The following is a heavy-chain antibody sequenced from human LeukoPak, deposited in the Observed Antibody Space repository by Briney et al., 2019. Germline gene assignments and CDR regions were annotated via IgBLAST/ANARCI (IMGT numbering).Heavy chain of an antibody. Sequence: TSETLSLTCSVSDGSINSYYWNWIRRPPGKGLEWVGYIYYNGNTNYSLSLKSRVTMSVDTSKNLFALKESSVTAADTAVYYCAIGRNNYCGMDVWGQGTTVTVSS. CDR1: DGSINSYY. D-gene: IGHD1/OR15-1a*01. J-gene: IGHJ6*02. CDR2: IYYNGNT. CDR3: AIGRNNYCGMDV. V-gene: IGHV4-59*01.